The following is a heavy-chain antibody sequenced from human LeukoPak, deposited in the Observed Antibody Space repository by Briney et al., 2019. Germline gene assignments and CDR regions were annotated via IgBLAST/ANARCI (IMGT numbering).Heavy chain of an antibody. CDR3: ATSITMIVVVRGL. D-gene: IGHD3-22*01. CDR1: GFTFSSYA. J-gene: IGHJ4*02. V-gene: IGHV3-23*01. CDR2: ISGSGGST. Sequence: GGSLRLSCAASGFTFSSYAMSWVRQAPGKGLEWVSAISGSGGSTYYADSVKGRFTISRDNSKNTLYLQMNSLRAEDTVVYYCATSITMIVVVRGLWGQGTLVTVSS.